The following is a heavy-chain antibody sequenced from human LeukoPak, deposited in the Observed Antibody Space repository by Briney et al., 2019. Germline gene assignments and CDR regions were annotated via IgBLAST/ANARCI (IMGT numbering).Heavy chain of an antibody. CDR2: IKEDGSET. D-gene: IGHD6-13*01. CDR1: GFTFSSYA. CDR3: TRIDIAVASAFILDAFGI. Sequence: GGSLRLSCAASGFTFSSYAMSWVRQAPGRGLEWVANIKEDGSETYYLDSVKGRFTISRDNAKNSVYLQMNSLRAEDTAVYYCTRIDIAVASAFILDAFGIWGQGTMVTVSS. J-gene: IGHJ3*02. V-gene: IGHV3-7*01.